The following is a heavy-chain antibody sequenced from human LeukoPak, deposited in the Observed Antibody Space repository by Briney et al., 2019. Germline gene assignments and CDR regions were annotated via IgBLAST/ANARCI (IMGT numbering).Heavy chain of an antibody. CDR3: ASFGAHSFDY. V-gene: IGHV7-4-1*02. D-gene: IGHD3-10*01. CDR2: INTGTGNP. J-gene: IGHJ4*02. Sequence: ASVTVSCKTSGYSFTSYAMNWVRQAPGQGLEFMGWINTGTGNPTYAQGFTGRFVFSLDTSVSTAYLQISTLKPEDTAVYYCASFGAHSFDYWGQGTLVTVSS. CDR1: GYSFTSYA.